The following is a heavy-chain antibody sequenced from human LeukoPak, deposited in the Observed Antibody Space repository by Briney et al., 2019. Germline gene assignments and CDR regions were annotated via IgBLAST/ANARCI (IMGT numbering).Heavy chain of an antibody. Sequence: SQTLSLTCTVSGGSISSGGYYWSWIRRHPGKGLEWIGYIYYSGSTYYNRSLKSRVTISVDTSKNQFSLKLSSVTAADTAVYYCARGGGSGYDSGYYDYWGQGTLVTVSS. CDR1: GGSISSGGYY. D-gene: IGHD5-12*01. V-gene: IGHV4-31*03. CDR3: ARGGGSGYDSGYYDY. J-gene: IGHJ4*02. CDR2: IYYSGST.